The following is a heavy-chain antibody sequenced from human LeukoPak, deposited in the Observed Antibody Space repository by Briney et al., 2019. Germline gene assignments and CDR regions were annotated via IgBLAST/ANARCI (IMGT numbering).Heavy chain of an antibody. V-gene: IGHV1-8*02. J-gene: IGHJ4*02. CDR3: VRTPPNWGFDY. CDR2: MSPNSGDT. CDR1: GYTFTSYG. Sequence: ASVKVSCKASGYTFTSYGISWVRQATGQGLEWMGWMSPNSGDTGYAQKFQGRVTMTSDSSISTAYMELSSLRSEDTAIYYCVRTPPNWGFDYWGQGTLVTVSS. D-gene: IGHD7-27*01.